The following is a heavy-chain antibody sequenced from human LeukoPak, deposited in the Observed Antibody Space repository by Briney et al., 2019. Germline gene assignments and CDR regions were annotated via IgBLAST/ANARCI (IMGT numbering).Heavy chain of an antibody. CDR1: GYSFTSYW. V-gene: IGHV5-51*01. CDR3: ATPNSIAAAGWVYFDY. CDR2: IYPGDSDT. J-gene: IGHJ4*02. D-gene: IGHD6-13*01. Sequence: GESLKISCQGSGYSFTSYWIAWVRQMPGKDLEWMGIIYPGDSDTRYSPSFQGQVTISADKSISTAYLQWSSLKASDTAMYYCATPNSIAAAGWVYFDYWGQGTLVTVSS.